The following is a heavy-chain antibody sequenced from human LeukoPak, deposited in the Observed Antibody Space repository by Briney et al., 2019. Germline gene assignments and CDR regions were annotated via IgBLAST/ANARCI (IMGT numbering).Heavy chain of an antibody. CDR2: IYYSGST. Sequence: SETLSLTCTVSGGSISSSSYYWGWIRQPPGKGLEWIGSIYYSGSTYYNPSLKSRVTISVDTSKNQFSLKLSSVTAADTAVYYCARSPGGDYDSSGYYLDAFDIWGQGTMVTVSS. V-gene: IGHV4-39*01. D-gene: IGHD3-22*01. J-gene: IGHJ3*02. CDR1: GGSISSSSYY. CDR3: ARSPGGDYDSSGYYLDAFDI.